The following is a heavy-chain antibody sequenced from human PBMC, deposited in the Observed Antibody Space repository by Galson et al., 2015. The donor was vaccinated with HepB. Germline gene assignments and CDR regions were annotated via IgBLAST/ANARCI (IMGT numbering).Heavy chain of an antibody. CDR2: ISGSGGST. D-gene: IGHD3-3*01. Sequence: SLRLSCAASGFTLGSYVMSWVRQAPGKGLEWVSAISGSGGSTYYAGSVKGRFTISRDNSKNTLYLQMNSLRVEDTAVYYCAKAVFWSGCPCDIWGQGTMVTVSS. J-gene: IGHJ3*02. V-gene: IGHV3-23*01. CDR3: AKAVFWSGCPCDI. CDR1: GFTLGSYV.